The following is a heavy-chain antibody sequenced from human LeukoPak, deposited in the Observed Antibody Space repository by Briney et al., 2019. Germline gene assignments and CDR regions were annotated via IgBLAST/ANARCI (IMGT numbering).Heavy chain of an antibody. Sequence: GGSLRLSCAASGFTFSTYGMTWVRQAPGKGLEWVSAISGRDGNTYYADSVKGRFSISRDNSKNTVHLQMNSLRVEDTAVFYCAKRVAYSSGYYWDYWGQGTLVTVSS. CDR2: ISGRDGNT. J-gene: IGHJ4*02. CDR1: GFTFSTYG. D-gene: IGHD6-19*01. CDR3: AKRVAYSSGYYWDY. V-gene: IGHV3-23*01.